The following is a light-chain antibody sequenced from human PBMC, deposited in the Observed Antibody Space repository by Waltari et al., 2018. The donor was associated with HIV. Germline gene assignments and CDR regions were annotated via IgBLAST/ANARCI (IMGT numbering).Light chain of an antibody. V-gene: IGKV4-1*01. CDR2: WAY. Sequence: DIVMIQSPDSLAVSLCGRATINCKSSQSVLYSFTDNTYLAWYQQKPGQPPKLLIYWAYTRESGVPDRFSGSGSGTDFALTISSLQPEDVAVYYCQQYYSTPWTCGQGTKVEIK. CDR1: QSVLYSFTDNTY. CDR3: QQYYSTPWT. J-gene: IGKJ1*01.